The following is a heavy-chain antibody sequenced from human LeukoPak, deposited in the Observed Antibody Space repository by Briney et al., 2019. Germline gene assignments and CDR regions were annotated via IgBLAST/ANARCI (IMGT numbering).Heavy chain of an antibody. V-gene: IGHV4-31*03. CDR1: GGSISSGVYY. CDR2: IYYSGST. Sequence: SQILSLTCTVSGGSISSGVYYCSWIRQHPGKGLEWIGYIYYSGSTYYNPSLKSRVTISVDTSKNQFSLKLSSVTAADTAVYYCAREQECGTSSSLGCWFDPWGQGTLVTVSS. CDR3: AREQECGTSSSLGCWFDP. J-gene: IGHJ5*02. D-gene: IGHD6-6*01.